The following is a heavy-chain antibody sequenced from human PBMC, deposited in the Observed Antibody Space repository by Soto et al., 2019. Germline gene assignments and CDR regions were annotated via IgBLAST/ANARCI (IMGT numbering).Heavy chain of an antibody. D-gene: IGHD3-3*01. J-gene: IGHJ6*02. CDR1: GFTFSSYS. V-gene: IGHV3-48*02. Sequence: GGSLRLSCAASGFTFSSYSMNWVRQAPGKGLEWVSYISSSSSTIYYADSVKGRFTISRDNAKNSLYLQMNSLRDEDTAVYYCARDRNDFWTLYYYGMDVWGQGTTVTVSS. CDR3: ARDRNDFWTLYYYGMDV. CDR2: ISSSSSTI.